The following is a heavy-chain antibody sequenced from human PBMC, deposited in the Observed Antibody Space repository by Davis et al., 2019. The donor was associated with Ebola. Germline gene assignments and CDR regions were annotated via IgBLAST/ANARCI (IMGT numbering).Heavy chain of an antibody. D-gene: IGHD6-19*01. CDR1: GFTFSSYA. CDR2: LSAYGGST. CDR3: AKEKYSSGWPPGG. Sequence: PGGSLRLSCAASGFTFSSYAMSWVRQAPGKGLECVSALSAYGGSTYYANSVRGQFTISRDNSKNTLYLQMNSLRVEDTAVYYCAKEKYSSGWPPGGWGQGTLVTVSS. V-gene: IGHV3-23*01. J-gene: IGHJ4*02.